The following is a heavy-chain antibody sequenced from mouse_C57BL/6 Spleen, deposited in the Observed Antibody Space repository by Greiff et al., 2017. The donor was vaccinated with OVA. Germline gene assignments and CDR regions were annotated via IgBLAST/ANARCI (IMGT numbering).Heavy chain of an antibody. Sequence: EVQLVESEGGLVQPGSSMKLSCTASGFTFSDYYMAWVRQVPEKGLEWVANINYDGSSTYYLDSLKSRFIISRDNAKNILYLQMSSLKSEDTATYDCARFDYGSSFAYWGQGTTLTVSS. D-gene: IGHD1-1*01. J-gene: IGHJ2*01. V-gene: IGHV5-16*01. CDR3: ARFDYGSSFAY. CDR2: INYDGSST. CDR1: GFTFSDYY.